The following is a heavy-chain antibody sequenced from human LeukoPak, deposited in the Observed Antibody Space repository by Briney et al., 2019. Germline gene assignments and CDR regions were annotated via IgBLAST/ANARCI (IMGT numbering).Heavy chain of an antibody. D-gene: IGHD1-26*01. CDR2: IYYSGST. Sequence: SETLSLTCAVSGGSFSSVAYSWSWIRQPPGTGLEWIGYIYYSGSTYNNPSLNSRVSISVDTSKNQFSLKLSSVTAADTAVYYCARVVGATSFDYWGQGTLVTVSS. CDR1: GGSFSSVAYS. CDR3: ARVVGATSFDY. V-gene: IGHV4-30-4*07. J-gene: IGHJ4*02.